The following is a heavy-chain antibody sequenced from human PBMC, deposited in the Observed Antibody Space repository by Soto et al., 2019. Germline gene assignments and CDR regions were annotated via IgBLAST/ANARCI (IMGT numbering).Heavy chain of an antibody. J-gene: IGHJ3*02. CDR3: ASKFGELLADAFDI. Sequence: SETLSLTCTVSNASISSRKWWTWVRQTPGKRLEWIGEIYHSGSINHNPSLKSRVTMSVDKSNNQFSLKMTSVTAADTAVYYCASKFGELLADAFDIWVQGTLVT. CDR1: NASISSRKW. CDR2: IYHSGSI. V-gene: IGHV4-4*02. D-gene: IGHD3-10*01.